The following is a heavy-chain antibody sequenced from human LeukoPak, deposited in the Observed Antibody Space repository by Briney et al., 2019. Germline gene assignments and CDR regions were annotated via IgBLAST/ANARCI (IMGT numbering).Heavy chain of an antibody. D-gene: IGHD1-26*01. CDR1: GFTFSSYG. Sequence: GGSLRLSCAASGFTFSSYGMHWVRQAPGKGLEWVAFIRYDGSNKYCADSVKGRFTISRDNSKNTLYLLMNSLRAEDTAVYYCARERYSGSYYYYYYMDVWGKGTTVTVSS. CDR2: IRYDGSNK. J-gene: IGHJ6*03. V-gene: IGHV3-30*02. CDR3: ARERYSGSYYYYYYMDV.